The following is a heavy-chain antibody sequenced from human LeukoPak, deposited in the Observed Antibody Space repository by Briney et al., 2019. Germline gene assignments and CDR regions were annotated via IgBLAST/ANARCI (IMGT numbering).Heavy chain of an antibody. CDR3: ARGPVGIYYFDY. Sequence: SETLSLTCTVSGGSISSSSYYWGWIRQPPGKGLEWIGSIYYSGSTYYNPSLKSRVTISVDTSKNQFSLKLSSVTAADTAVYYCARGPVGIYYFDYWGQGTLVTVSS. V-gene: IGHV4-39*07. D-gene: IGHD1-14*01. CDR1: GGSISSSSYY. J-gene: IGHJ4*02. CDR2: IYYSGST.